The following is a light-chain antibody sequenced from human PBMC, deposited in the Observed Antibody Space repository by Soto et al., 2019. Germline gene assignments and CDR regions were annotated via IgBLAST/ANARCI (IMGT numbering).Light chain of an antibody. J-gene: IGKJ2*01. CDR1: QSVANN. CDR2: GAS. CDR3: QQYHNWPPQYT. Sequence: EIVRTQSPASLSVSPGDGATLSCWASQSVANNLAWYQQKPGQGPRLLIHGASTRAAGVPARFSGSGSGTDFTLTISRLQSEDFAVYYCQQYHNWPPQYTFGQGTKLQIK. V-gene: IGKV3-15*01.